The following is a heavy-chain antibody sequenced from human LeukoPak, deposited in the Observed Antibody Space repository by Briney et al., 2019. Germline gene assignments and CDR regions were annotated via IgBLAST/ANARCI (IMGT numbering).Heavy chain of an antibody. CDR2: IYYSGST. J-gene: IGHJ4*02. CDR1: GGSISSYY. V-gene: IGHV4-59*01. CDR3: ARGGPTVTSYSSWDS. Sequence: SETLSLTCTVSGGSISSYYWSWIRQPPGKGLEWIGYIYYSGSTNYNPSLKSRVTISVDTSKNQFSLKLDSVTTADTAVYYCARGGPTVTSYSSWDSWGQGTLVTVSS. D-gene: IGHD4-11*01.